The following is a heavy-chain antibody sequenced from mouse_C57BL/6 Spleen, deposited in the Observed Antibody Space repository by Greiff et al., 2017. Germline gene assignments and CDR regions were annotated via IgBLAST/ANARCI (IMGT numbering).Heavy chain of an antibody. CDR1: GFNIKDYY. J-gene: IGHJ2*01. CDR2: IDPEDGET. CDR3: ARREGLRSYYLDY. V-gene: IGHV14-2*01. D-gene: IGHD2-4*01. Sequence: VQLQQSGAELVKPGASVKLSCTASGFNIKDYYMHWVKQRTEQGLEWIGRIDPEDGETKYAPKFPGKATITADTSSNTAYLQLSSLTSEDTAVYYCARREGLRSYYLDYWGQGTTLTVSS.